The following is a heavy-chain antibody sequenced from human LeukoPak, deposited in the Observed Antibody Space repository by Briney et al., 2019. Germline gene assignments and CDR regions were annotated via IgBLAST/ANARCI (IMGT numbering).Heavy chain of an antibody. CDR3: ARDSGSYPHWFAP. V-gene: IGHV4-59*01. J-gene: IGHJ5*02. CDR1: GGSISSYY. D-gene: IGHD1-26*01. Sequence: SETLSLTCTVSGGSISSYYWNWIRQPPGKGLEWIGYIFYSGITNYNPSLKSRVTISVDTSKKQFSLKLTSVTAADTPVYYCARDSGSYPHWFAPWGQGTLVTVSS. CDR2: IFYSGIT.